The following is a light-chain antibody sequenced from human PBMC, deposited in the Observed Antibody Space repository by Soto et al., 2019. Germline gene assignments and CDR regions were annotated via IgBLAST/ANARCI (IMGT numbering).Light chain of an antibody. Sequence: QSVLTQPPSASGTPGQRVTISCSGSSSNIGSNTVNWYQQLPGTAPKLLIFYNNQRPSGVPDRFSGSKSGTSASLAISGLQSGDEADYYCAAWDDSLSGSWVFGGGTKVTVL. J-gene: IGLJ3*02. CDR3: AAWDDSLSGSWV. CDR1: SSNIGSNT. CDR2: YNN. V-gene: IGLV1-44*01.